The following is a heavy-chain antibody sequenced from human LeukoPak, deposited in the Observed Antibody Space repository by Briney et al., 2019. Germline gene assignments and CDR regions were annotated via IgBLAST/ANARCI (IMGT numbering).Heavy chain of an antibody. CDR1: GGSISSSSYY. Sequence: SETLSLTCTVSGGSISSSSYYWGWIRQPPGKGLEWIGSIYYSGSTYYNPSLKSRVTISVDTSKNQFSLKLSSVTAADTAVYYRARGSIAAAGLGFGAWGQGTLVTVSS. CDR2: IYYSGST. CDR3: ARGSIAAAGLGFGA. D-gene: IGHD6-13*01. V-gene: IGHV4-39*01. J-gene: IGHJ5*02.